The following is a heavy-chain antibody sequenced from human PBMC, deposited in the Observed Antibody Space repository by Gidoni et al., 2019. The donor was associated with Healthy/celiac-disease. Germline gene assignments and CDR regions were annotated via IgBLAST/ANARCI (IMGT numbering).Heavy chain of an antibody. Sequence: QVQLQQWGAGLLKPSETLSLTCAVYGGSFSGYYWSWIRQPPGKGLEWIGEINHSGSTNYNPSLKSRVTISVDTSKNQFSLKLSSVTAADTAVYYCARSLGAAPYYYYYYGMDVWGQGTTVTVSS. CDR2: INHSGST. CDR3: ARSLGAAPYYYYYYGMDV. CDR1: GGSFSGYY. J-gene: IGHJ6*02. V-gene: IGHV4-34*01. D-gene: IGHD3-16*01.